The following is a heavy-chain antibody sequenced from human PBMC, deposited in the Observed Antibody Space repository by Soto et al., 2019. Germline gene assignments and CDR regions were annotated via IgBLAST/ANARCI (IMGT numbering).Heavy chain of an antibody. Sequence: SETLSLTCTVSGDSISGGASFWSWIRQPPGKGLEWIANVYYSGSSYYNPPLKSRLTISVDTTKNQFSLQLKSMTAADTAVYYCAKLSCTSSTCYFPGWFDPWGQGTLVTVSS. CDR3: AKLSCTSSTCYFPGWFDP. V-gene: IGHV4-31*03. J-gene: IGHJ5*02. CDR1: GDSISGGASF. CDR2: VYYSGSS. D-gene: IGHD2-2*01.